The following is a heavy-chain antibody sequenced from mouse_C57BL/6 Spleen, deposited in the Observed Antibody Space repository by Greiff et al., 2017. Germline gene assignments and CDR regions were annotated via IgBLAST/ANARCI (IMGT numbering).Heavy chain of an antibody. CDR2: ISSGSSTI. D-gene: IGHD1-1*01. CDR3: ARGDYYGSSYVFYYYAMDY. J-gene: IGHJ4*01. V-gene: IGHV5-17*01. CDR1: GFTFSDYG. Sequence: EVQRVESGGGLVKPGGSLKLSCAASGFTFSDYGMHWVRQAPEKGLEWVAYISSGSSTIYYADTVKGRFSISRDNAKNTLFLQMTSLRSEDTAMYYCARGDYYGSSYVFYYYAMDYWGQGTSVTVSS.